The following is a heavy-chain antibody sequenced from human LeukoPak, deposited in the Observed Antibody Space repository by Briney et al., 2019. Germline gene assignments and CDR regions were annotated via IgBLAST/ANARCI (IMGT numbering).Heavy chain of an antibody. D-gene: IGHD3-22*01. J-gene: IGHJ4*02. CDR1: GFTFSSYG. Sequence: GGSLRLSCAASGFTFSSYGMHWVRQAPGKGLEWVAVIWYDGSNKYYADSVKSRFTISRDNSKNTLYLQMNSLRAEDTAVYYCATPFPDSSGYYFGYWGQGTLVTVSS. V-gene: IGHV3-33*01. CDR2: IWYDGSNK. CDR3: ATPFPDSSGYYFGY.